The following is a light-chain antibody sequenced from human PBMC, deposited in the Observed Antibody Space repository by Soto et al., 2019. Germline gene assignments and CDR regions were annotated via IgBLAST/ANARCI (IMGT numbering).Light chain of an antibody. CDR3: QQYGSSPWT. J-gene: IGKJ1*01. V-gene: IGKV3-20*01. Sequence: EIVLTQSPGTLSLSPGEGATLSCRASRSVSSNYVAWYQQKPGQAPGLLIYGASRRATDIPDRFSGSGSGTEFTLTISRLQPEDFAVYYCQQYGSSPWTFGQGTKVEIK. CDR2: GAS. CDR1: RSVSSNY.